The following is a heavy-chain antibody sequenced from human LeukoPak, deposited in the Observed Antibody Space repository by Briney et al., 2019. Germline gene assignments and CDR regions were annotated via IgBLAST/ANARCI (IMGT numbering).Heavy chain of an antibody. J-gene: IGHJ4*02. CDR2: IRSKANSYAT. CDR1: GFTFSGSA. V-gene: IGHV3-73*01. Sequence: PGGSLKLSCAASGFTFSGSAMHWVRQASGKGLEWVGRIRSKANSYATAYAASVRGRFTISRDDSKNTAYLQMNSLKTEDTAVYYCTRRGWGNHLLSKYYFDYWGQGTLVTVSS. CDR3: TRRGWGNHLLSKYYFDY. D-gene: IGHD2-2*01.